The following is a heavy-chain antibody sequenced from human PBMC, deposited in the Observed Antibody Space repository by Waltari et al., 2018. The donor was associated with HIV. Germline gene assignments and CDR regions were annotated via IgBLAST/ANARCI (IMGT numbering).Heavy chain of an antibody. CDR2: IKQDGSEK. CDR3: ARGVWFGDPYGY. CDR1: GFTFSSSW. V-gene: IGHV3-7*03. Sequence: EVQLVESGGGLVQPGGSLRLSCAASGFTFSSSWMSWVRQAPGKGLEWVANIKQDGSEKYYVDSVKGRFTISRDNAKNSLYLQMNSLRAEDTAVYYCARGVWFGDPYGYWGQGTLVTVSS. J-gene: IGHJ4*02. D-gene: IGHD3-10*01.